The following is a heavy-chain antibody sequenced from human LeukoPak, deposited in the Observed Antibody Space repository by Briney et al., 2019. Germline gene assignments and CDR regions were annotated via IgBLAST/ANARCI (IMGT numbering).Heavy chain of an antibody. CDR3: AKDPPTTGTTFDN. V-gene: IGHV3-23*01. CDR1: GFTFSSYA. Sequence: PGGSLRLSCAASGFTFSSYATSWVRQAPGKGLEWVSSIGGGGVDTYYADSVKGRFTISRDNSKNTLCLQMNSLRVGDTAVYYCAKDPPTTGTTFDNWGRGTLVTVSS. J-gene: IGHJ4*02. CDR2: IGGGGVDT. D-gene: IGHD1-1*01.